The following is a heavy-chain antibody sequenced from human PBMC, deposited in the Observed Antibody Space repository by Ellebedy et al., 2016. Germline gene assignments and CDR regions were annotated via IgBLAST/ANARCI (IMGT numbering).Heavy chain of an antibody. V-gene: IGHV3-30*18. Sequence: GGFLRLSCPASGFTFRNYGMHWVRQAPGKGLEWVSIISYDGSNEYYADPVKGRFTISRDNSNDTLFLQLTSLRAEDTAVYYCAKDPLFHDFWGGPMDVWGQGTTVTVS. CDR2: ISYDGSNE. CDR3: AKDPLFHDFWGGPMDV. D-gene: IGHD3-3*01. CDR1: GFTFRNYG. J-gene: IGHJ6*02.